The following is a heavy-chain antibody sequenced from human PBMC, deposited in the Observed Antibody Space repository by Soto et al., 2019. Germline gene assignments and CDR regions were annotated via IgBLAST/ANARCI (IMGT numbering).Heavy chain of an antibody. CDR2: INHSGHT. Sequence: QVQLQQWGAGLLKPSETLSLTCAVYGGSFSVYYWSWIRQPPGKGLEWIGEINHSGHTHYNPSLKXRXTXXGDADKNPFSLKPTSVTAADTAVYYCARSGHLFDSWGQGALVTVSS. V-gene: IGHV4-34*01. CDR1: GGSFSVYY. J-gene: IGHJ4*02. D-gene: IGHD3-10*01. CDR3: ARSGHLFDS.